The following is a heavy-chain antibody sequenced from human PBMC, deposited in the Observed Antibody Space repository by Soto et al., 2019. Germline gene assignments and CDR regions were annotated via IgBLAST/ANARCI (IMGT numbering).Heavy chain of an antibody. CDR2: INDSGNI. CDR1: GGSFSGYQ. Sequence: QVQLQQWGAGLLKPSETLSLTCAVYGGSFSGYQWSWIRQTPGKGLEWIGEINDSGNINYNPSLKSRVTMLLGTPKKQISLKLSSVTAADTAVYFCARGLILWFGELSRRGGYYYCMDVWGKGTTVTVSS. D-gene: IGHD3-10*01. J-gene: IGHJ6*03. CDR3: ARGLILWFGELSRRGGYYYCMDV. V-gene: IGHV4-34*01.